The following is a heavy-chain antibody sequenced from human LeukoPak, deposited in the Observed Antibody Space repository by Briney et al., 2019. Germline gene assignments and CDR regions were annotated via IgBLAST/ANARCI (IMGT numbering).Heavy chain of an antibody. CDR2: IYYNGTT. J-gene: IGHJ5*02. CDR3: ARGLRFSS. CDR1: RGSINTYY. D-gene: IGHD3-3*01. Sequence: SETLSLTCTVSRGSINTYYWSLIRQTPGKGLEWIGYIYYNGTTKYNPSLKSRVTISLDMSKNQFSLDLKFVTAADTAVYFCARGLRFSSWGQGMMVSVS. V-gene: IGHV4-59*08.